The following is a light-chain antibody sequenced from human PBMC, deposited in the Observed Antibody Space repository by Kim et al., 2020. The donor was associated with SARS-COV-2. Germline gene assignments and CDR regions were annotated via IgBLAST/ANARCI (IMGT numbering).Light chain of an antibody. CDR3: AAWDDSLSGVV. CDR2: RNN. CDR1: SSNIGRNS. V-gene: IGLV1-47*01. Sequence: ELTQPPSASAIPGQRVTISCSGSSSNIGRNSVYWYQQLPGTAPKLLMYRNNQRRSGVPDRFSGSKSGTSASLAISGLRSEDEAHYFCAAWDDSLSGVVFGGGTQLTVL. J-gene: IGLJ3*02.